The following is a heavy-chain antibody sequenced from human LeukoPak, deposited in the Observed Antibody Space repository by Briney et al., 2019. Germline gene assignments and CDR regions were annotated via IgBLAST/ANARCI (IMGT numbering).Heavy chain of an antibody. CDR2: IYHSGST. V-gene: IGHV4-30-2*01. D-gene: IGHD3-10*01. CDR1: GGSISPYY. J-gene: IGHJ3*02. Sequence: SETLSLTCTVSGGSISPYYWSWIRQPPGKGLEWIGYIYHSGSTYYNPSLKSRVTISVDRSKNQFSLKLSSVTAADTAVYYCARGRSIYGSGSPAENNDAFDIWGQGTMVTVSS. CDR3: ARGRSIYGSGSPAENNDAFDI.